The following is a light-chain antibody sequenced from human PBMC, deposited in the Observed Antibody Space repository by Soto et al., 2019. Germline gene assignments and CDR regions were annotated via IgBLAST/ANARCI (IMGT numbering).Light chain of an antibody. J-gene: IGLJ1*01. CDR2: EVT. CDR1: SSDVGAYNF. V-gene: IGLV2-14*01. Sequence: QSALTQPASVSGSPGQSITISCTGTSSDVGAYNFVSWYQHHPGRAPKLIIYEVTIRPSGVSNRFSGSKSGNTASLTISGLQAEDEADYYCSSYTTSTPYVVGSGTKLTVL. CDR3: SSYTTSTPYV.